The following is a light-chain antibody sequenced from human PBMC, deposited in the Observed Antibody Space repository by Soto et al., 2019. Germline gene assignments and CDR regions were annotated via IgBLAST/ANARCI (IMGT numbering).Light chain of an antibody. CDR2: GAS. V-gene: IGKV3-20*01. Sequence: EIVLTQSPGTLSLSPGERATLSCRASRSVNSNYLAWYQQRPGQAPWLLIYGASSRATGIPDRFSGGGSETDFTLIISSLEPADFAVYYCQHYGSSPPLITFGQGTRLEIK. J-gene: IGKJ5*01. CDR3: QHYGSSPPLIT. CDR1: RSVNSNY.